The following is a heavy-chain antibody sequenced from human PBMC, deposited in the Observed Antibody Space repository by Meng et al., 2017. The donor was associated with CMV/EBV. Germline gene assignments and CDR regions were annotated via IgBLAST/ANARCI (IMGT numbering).Heavy chain of an antibody. CDR3: AKVRHAGYSGYDIFF. D-gene: IGHD5-12*01. Sequence: CAASGFTFSSYGMHWVRQAPGKGVEWVAFIRYDGSNKYYADSVKGRFTISRDNSKNALYLQMNSLRAEDTAVYYCAKVRHAGYSGYDIFFWGQGTLVTVSS. CDR2: IRYDGSNK. V-gene: IGHV3-30*02. CDR1: GFTFSSYG. J-gene: IGHJ4*02.